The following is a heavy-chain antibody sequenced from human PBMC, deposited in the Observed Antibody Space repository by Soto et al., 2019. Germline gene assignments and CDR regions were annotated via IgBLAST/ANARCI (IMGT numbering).Heavy chain of an antibody. CDR3: ARWGSSSWYDEDNWFDP. CDR2: IKQDGSEK. J-gene: IGHJ5*02. Sequence: EVQLVESGGGLVQPGGSLRLSCAASGFTFSSYWMSWVRQAPGKGLEWVANIKQDGSEKYYVDSVKGRFTISRDNAKNSLYLQMNSLRAEDTAVYYCARWGSSSWYDEDNWFDPWGQGTLVTVSS. D-gene: IGHD6-13*01. CDR1: GFTFSSYW. V-gene: IGHV3-7*01.